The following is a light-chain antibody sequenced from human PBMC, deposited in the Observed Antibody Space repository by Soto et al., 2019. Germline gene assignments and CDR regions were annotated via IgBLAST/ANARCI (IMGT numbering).Light chain of an antibody. J-gene: IGKJ1*01. V-gene: IGKV3-20*01. CDR2: GAS. Sequence: VMTQSPATLSVSPGERATLSCRASQSVGTYLAWYQQKPGQAPRLLIYGASSRATGIPDRFSGSGSGTDFTLTISRLEPEDFAVYSCQQYGGSPPTFGQGTKVDIK. CDR1: QSVGTY. CDR3: QQYGGSPPT.